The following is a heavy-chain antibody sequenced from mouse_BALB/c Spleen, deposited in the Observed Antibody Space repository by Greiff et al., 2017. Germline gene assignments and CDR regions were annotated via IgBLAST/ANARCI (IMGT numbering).Heavy chain of an antibody. CDR3: ARETTATWFAY. D-gene: IGHD1-2*01. V-gene: IGHV2-9*02. Sequence: VKVVESGPGLVAPSQSLSITCTVSGFSLTSYGVHWVRQPPGKGLEWLGVIWAGGSTNYNSALMSRLSISKDNSKSQVFLKMNSLQTDDTAMYYCARETTATWFAYWGQGTLVTVSA. J-gene: IGHJ3*01. CDR2: IWAGGST. CDR1: GFSLTSYG.